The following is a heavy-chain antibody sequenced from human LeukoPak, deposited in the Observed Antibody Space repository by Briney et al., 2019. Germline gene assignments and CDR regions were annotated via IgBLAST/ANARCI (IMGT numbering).Heavy chain of an antibody. V-gene: IGHV1-24*01. D-gene: IGHD3-16*01. Sequence: ASVKVSCKVSGYTLTELSMHWVRQAPGKGLEWMGGFDPEDGETIYAQKFQGRVTMTEDTSTDTAYMELSRLRSDDTAVYYCARQSLYDYVWGSYEDYWGQGTLVTVSS. CDR1: GYTLTELS. CDR2: FDPEDGET. J-gene: IGHJ4*02. CDR3: ARQSLYDYVWGSYEDY.